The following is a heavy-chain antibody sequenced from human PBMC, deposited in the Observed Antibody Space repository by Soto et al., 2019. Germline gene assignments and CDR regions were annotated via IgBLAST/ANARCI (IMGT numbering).Heavy chain of an antibody. V-gene: IGHV1-69*08. J-gene: IGHJ4*02. CDR1: GGTFSSYT. Sequence: QVQLVQSGAEVKKPGSSVKVSCKASGGTFSSYTISWVRQAPGQGLEWMGRIIPILGIANYAQKFQGRVTITADESTSTAYMELSRLRSEDTAVYYCARDPRLLYSGYDLPDYWGQGTLVSACS. CDR3: ARDPRLLYSGYDLPDY. CDR2: IIPILGIA. D-gene: IGHD5-12*01.